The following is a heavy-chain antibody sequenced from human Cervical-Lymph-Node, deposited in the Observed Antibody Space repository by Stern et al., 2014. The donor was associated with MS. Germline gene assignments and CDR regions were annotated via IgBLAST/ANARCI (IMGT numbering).Heavy chain of an antibody. CDR3: AREVAGPRLGGRTV. CDR2: INPSGGST. Sequence: VQLVESGAEVKKPGASVKVSCKASGYTFTTYYMHWVRQAPGQGLEWMGIINPSGGSTSYAQKFQGRVTMTRDTSTGPVYMELSGLRSEDTAVYSGAREVAGPRLGGRTVGGQGPRVPVSS. CDR1: GYTFTTYY. D-gene: IGHD6-19*01. J-gene: IGHJ6*02. V-gene: IGHV1-46*01.